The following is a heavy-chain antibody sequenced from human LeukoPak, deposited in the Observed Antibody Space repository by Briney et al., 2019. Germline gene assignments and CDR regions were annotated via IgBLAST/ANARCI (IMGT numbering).Heavy chain of an antibody. CDR2: MKPSSGNT. V-gene: IGHV1-8*01. CDR1: GYSFSSHD. CDR3: ARVDGGYDY. D-gene: IGHD5-12*01. Sequence: ASVKVSCKASGYSFSSHDINWVRQATGQGLEWMGWMKPSSGNTGYAQKFQGRVTMTRDTSISTAYMELSGLRSEDTAVYYCARVDGGYDYWGQGTLVTVSS. J-gene: IGHJ4*02.